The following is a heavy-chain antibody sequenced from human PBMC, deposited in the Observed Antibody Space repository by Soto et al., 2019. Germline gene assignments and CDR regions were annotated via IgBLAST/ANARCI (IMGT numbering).Heavy chain of an antibody. CDR1: GGSISRSSYY. CDR3: ARTRAVWFDP. Sequence: SETLSLTCTVSGGSISRSSYYWGWIRQPPGKGLEWIGSIYYSGSTYYNPSLKSRVTISVDTSKNQFSLKLSSVTAADTAVYYCARTRAVWFDPWGQGTLVTVS. D-gene: IGHD6-19*01. V-gene: IGHV4-39*01. J-gene: IGHJ5*02. CDR2: IYYSGST.